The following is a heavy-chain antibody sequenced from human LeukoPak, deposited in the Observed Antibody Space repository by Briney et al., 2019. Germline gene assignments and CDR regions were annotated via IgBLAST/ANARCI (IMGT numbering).Heavy chain of an antibody. CDR3: ARGRRYSGSCFDY. CDR2: INHSGST. CDR1: GGSFSGYY. V-gene: IGHV4-34*01. D-gene: IGHD1-26*01. Sequence: SETLSLTCAVYGGSFSGYYWSWIRQPPGKGLEWIGEINHSGSTNYNPSLKSRVTISVDTSKNQFSLKLSSVTAADTAVYYCARGRRYSGSCFDYWGQGTLVTVSS. J-gene: IGHJ4*02.